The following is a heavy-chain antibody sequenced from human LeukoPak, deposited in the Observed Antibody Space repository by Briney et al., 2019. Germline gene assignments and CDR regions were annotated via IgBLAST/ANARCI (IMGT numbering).Heavy chain of an antibody. V-gene: IGHV3-30*04. D-gene: IGHD1-20*01. CDR1: GFTLSRHP. CDR2: ISYDGSKR. CDR3: ARDVISRQMITLGLGF. Sequence: GSLRLSCAASGFTLSRHPIFWVRQAPGKGLEWVAVISYDGSKRYYADSVKGRFTISRDTSNKTAYLEMNSLRVDDTAVYYCARDVISRQMITLGLGFWGQGTLVTVSS. J-gene: IGHJ4*02.